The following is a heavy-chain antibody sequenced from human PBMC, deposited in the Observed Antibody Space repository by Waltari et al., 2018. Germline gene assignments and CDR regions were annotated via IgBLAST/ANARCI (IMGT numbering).Heavy chain of an antibody. CDR2: INHSGDT. CDR1: GGSFSAXY. D-gene: IGHD3-3*01. CDR3: ARLWXTXRFXEWLTEVDRFDX. Sequence: LQQWGPXLXXXSETLSXTCGXFGGSFSAXYWSWIRQSPGKGLEWIGEINHSGDTNYXPSLKXRLTISADTSXNHFSLKLTSVTAADTGXYFCARLWXTXRFXEWLTEVDRFDXWGPGTXVTVSS. V-gene: IGHV4-34*01. J-gene: IGHJ3*01.